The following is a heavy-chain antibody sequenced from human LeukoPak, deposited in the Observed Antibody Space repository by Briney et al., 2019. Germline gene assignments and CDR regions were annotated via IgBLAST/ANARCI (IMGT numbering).Heavy chain of an antibody. J-gene: IGHJ4*02. CDR2: IWYDGSNK. D-gene: IGHD4-17*01. CDR3: ARGIDGDYDFDY. Sequence: GGSLRLSCAASGFTFSSYGMPWVRQAPGKGLEWVAVIWYDGSNKYYADSVKGRFTISRDNSKNTLYLQMNSLRAEDTAVYYCARGIDGDYDFDYWGQGTLVTVSS. CDR1: GFTFSSYG. V-gene: IGHV3-33*01.